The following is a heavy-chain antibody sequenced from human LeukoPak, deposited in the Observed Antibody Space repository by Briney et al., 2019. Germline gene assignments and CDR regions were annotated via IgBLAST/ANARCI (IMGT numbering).Heavy chain of an antibody. CDR3: ARDSKPYDISGYYT. D-gene: IGHD3-22*01. V-gene: IGHV3-21*04. J-gene: IGHJ5*02. CDR2: TDTSGNYI. CDR1: GFTFSNYG. Sequence: GGSLRLSCEASGFTFSNYGMNRVRQAPGKGLEWVSFTDTSGNYIYYGDSVKGRFTISRDNAKDSLFLQMNSLRAEDTAVYYCARDSKPYDISGYYTWGQGTLVTVSS.